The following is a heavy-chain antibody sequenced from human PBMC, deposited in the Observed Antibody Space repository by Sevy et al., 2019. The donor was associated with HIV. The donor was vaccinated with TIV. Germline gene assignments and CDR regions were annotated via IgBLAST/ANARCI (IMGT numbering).Heavy chain of an antibody. CDR3: ARGRLEPHFYYYYMDV. J-gene: IGHJ6*03. Sequence: ASVKVSCKASGYTFTGYYMHWVRQAPGQGLEWMGWINPNSGGTNYAQKFQGWVTMTRDTSISTAYMELSRLRSDDTAVYYCARGRLEPHFYYYYMDVSGKGTTVTVSS. CDR1: GYTFTGYY. D-gene: IGHD3-3*02. V-gene: IGHV1-2*04. CDR2: INPNSGGT.